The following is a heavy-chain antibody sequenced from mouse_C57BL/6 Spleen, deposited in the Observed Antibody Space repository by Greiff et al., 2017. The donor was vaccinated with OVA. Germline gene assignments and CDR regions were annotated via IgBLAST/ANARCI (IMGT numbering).Heavy chain of an antibody. CDR3: AFYDYDGPRFAY. V-gene: IGHV1-82*01. D-gene: IGHD2-4*01. J-gene: IGHJ3*01. Sequence: VKLQESGPELVKPGASVKISCKASGYAFSRSWMNWVEQRPGKGLEWIGRIYPGDGDTHYNGKFKGKTTLTADKSSSTAYMHLSSLTSEDSAVYFFAFYDYDGPRFAYWGQGTLVTVSA. CDR1: GYAFSRSW. CDR2: IYPGDGDT.